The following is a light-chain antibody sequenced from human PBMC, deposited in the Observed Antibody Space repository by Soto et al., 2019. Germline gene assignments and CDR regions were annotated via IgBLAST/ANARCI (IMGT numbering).Light chain of an antibody. Sequence: QSVLTQPPSASGTPGQRVTISCSGSSSNIGSNYVYWYQQLPGTAPKLLIYRNNQRPSGVPDRFSGSKSGTSASLAISGLRSGDEADYYCAAWDDSLSGQVVFGGGTKLTVL. CDR2: RNN. J-gene: IGLJ2*01. CDR1: SSNIGSNY. V-gene: IGLV1-47*01. CDR3: AAWDDSLSGQVV.